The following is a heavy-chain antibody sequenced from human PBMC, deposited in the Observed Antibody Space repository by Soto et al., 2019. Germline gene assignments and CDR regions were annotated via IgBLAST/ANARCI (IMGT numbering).Heavy chain of an antibody. CDR2: IDPRSGGA. V-gene: IGHV1-2*02. Sequence: QVQLVQSGTEVKKPGASVKVSCKASGYAITAYYIHWVRQAPGQGLEWMGWIDPRSGGAIYAQKFQDRDTMTRDTSISTVYMDLSGLRSDDTALYYCARDDYGIYPYWGQGTLVTVSS. CDR3: ARDDYGIYPY. CDR1: GYAITAYY. J-gene: IGHJ4*02. D-gene: IGHD1-26*01.